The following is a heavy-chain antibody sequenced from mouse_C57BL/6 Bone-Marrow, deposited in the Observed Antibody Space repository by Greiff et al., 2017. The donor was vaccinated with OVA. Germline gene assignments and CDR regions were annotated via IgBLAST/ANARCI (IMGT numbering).Heavy chain of an antibody. CDR3: ARAGYYYGRGYAMDY. CDR1: GYTFTSYG. CDR2: IYPRSGNT. V-gene: IGHV1-81*01. J-gene: IGHJ4*01. D-gene: IGHD1-1*01. Sequence: QVQLKQSGAELARPGASVKLSCKASGYTFTSYGISWVKQRTGQGLEWIGEIYPRSGNTYYNEKFKGKATLTADKSSSTAYMELRSLTSEDSAVYFCARAGYYYGRGYAMDYWGQGTSVTVSS.